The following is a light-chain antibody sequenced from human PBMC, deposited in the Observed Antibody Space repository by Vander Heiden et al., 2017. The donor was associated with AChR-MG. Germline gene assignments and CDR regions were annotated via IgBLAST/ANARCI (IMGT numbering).Light chain of an antibody. CDR3: HQYGSSPWT. CDR2: GAS. V-gene: IGKV3-20*01. Sequence: EIVLTQSPGTLSLSPGERAALSCRASQSVSSSFLAWYQPKPGQAPRLLIYGASSRATGIPDRFSGSGSGTDFTLTISRLEPEDFAVYYCHQYGSSPWTFGQGTKVEIK. J-gene: IGKJ1*01. CDR1: QSVSSSF.